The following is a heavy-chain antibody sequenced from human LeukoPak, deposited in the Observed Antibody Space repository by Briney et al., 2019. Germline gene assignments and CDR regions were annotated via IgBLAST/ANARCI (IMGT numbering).Heavy chain of an antibody. CDR2: MNSDGSAT. CDR3: AKGPNYFDS. Sequence: PGGSLRLSCAASGFSFSHYWMHWVRQAPGKGLVWVTRMNSDGSATYYADSVQGRFTISRDNAKNTLYLQMNSLRAEDTAMYFCAKGPNYFDSWGQGTLVTVSS. V-gene: IGHV3-74*01. CDR1: GFSFSHYW. J-gene: IGHJ4*02.